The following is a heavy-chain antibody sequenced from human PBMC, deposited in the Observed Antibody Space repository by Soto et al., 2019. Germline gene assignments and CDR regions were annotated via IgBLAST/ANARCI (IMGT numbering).Heavy chain of an antibody. J-gene: IGHJ5*02. CDR2: IYPGDSDT. CDR3: ARRRDSGSYTPYNWFDP. Sequence: GESLKISCKGSGYSFTSYWIGWVRQMPGKGLEWMGIIYPGDSDTRYSPSFQGQVTISADKSISTAYLQWSSLKASDTAMYYCARRRDSGSYTPYNWFDPWGQGTLVTAPQ. CDR1: GYSFTSYW. V-gene: IGHV5-51*01. D-gene: IGHD1-26*01.